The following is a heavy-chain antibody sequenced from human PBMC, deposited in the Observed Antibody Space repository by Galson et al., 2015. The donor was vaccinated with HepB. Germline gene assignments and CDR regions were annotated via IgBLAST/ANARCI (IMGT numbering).Heavy chain of an antibody. CDR3: ARGEDLIVVVPATMDY. Sequence: SVKVSCKASGYTFTGYYIQWVRRAPGQGLEWVGLINPTSGGTKFAQKFQGRVTMTRDSSISTAYIELRSLRSDNTAIYYCARGEDLIVVVPATMDYWGQGTVVTVSS. CDR2: INPTSGGT. D-gene: IGHD2-15*01. CDR1: GYTFTGYY. J-gene: IGHJ4*02. V-gene: IGHV1-2*06.